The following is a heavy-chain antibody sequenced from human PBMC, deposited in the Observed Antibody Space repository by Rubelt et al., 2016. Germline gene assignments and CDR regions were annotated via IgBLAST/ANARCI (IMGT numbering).Heavy chain of an antibody. D-gene: IGHD3-10*01. Sequence: EVQLVESGGGLVQPGGSLRLSCAASGFTFSSYAMHWVRQAPGKGLEYVSAINSDGGITYYADTVKGRFTIPRTNSKNTLYLKMGSLRDEDIAVYYCARGYYGSGSYYFPIDYWGQGTLVTVSS. J-gene: IGHJ4*02. V-gene: IGHV3-64*07. CDR3: ARGYYGSGSYYFPIDY. CDR2: INSDGGIT. CDR1: GFTFSSYA.